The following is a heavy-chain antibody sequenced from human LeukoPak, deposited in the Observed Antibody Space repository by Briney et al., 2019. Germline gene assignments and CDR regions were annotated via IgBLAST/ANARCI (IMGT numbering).Heavy chain of an antibody. CDR2: ISGRGGST. CDR3: AKSGGLVDDYYYYMDV. V-gene: IGHV3-23*01. J-gene: IGHJ6*03. Sequence: GGSLRLSCAASGFTFSSYGMSWVRQAPGKGLEWVSAISGRGGSTYYADSVKGRFTISRDNSKNTLYLQVDSLRAEDTAVYYCAKSGGLVDDYYYYMDVWGKGTTVTISS. CDR1: GFTFSSYG. D-gene: IGHD2-2*01.